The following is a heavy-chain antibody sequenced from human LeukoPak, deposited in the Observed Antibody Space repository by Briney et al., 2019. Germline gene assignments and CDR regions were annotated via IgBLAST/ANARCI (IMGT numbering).Heavy chain of an antibody. Sequence: TGGSLRLSCAASGFTFTSYGMHWVRQAPGKGLEWVAVIWYDGSNKYYADSVKGRFTISRDNSKNTLYLQMNSLRAEDTAVYYCARVSFYDSSGYYPPDYWGQGTLVTVSS. D-gene: IGHD3-22*01. J-gene: IGHJ4*02. CDR3: ARVSFYDSSGYYPPDY. CDR2: IWYDGSNK. CDR1: GFTFTSYG. V-gene: IGHV3-33*01.